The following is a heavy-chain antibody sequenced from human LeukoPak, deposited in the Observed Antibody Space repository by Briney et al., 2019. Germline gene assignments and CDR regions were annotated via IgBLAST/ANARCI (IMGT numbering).Heavy chain of an antibody. D-gene: IGHD1-1*01. CDR3: ARGSVPSSLFDY. V-gene: IGHV4-34*01. CDR2: INHSGST. CDR1: GGSFSGYY. J-gene: IGHJ4*02. Sequence: SETLSLTCAVYGGSFSGYYCSWIRQPPGKGLEWIGEINHSGSTNYNPSLKSRVTISVDTSKNQFSLKLSSVTAADTAVYYCARGSVPSSLFDYWGQGALVTVSS.